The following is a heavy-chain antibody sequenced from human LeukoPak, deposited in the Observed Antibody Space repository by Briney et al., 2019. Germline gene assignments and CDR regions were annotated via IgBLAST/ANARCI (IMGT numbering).Heavy chain of an antibody. CDR2: ISTSSTYI. V-gene: IGHV3-21*06. CDR1: GFTFSAYA. J-gene: IGHJ4*02. Sequence: GGSLRLSCEASGFTFSAYAMTWVRQAPGQGLEWVSSISTSSTYIYYADSVKGRFTISRDNAKNSLYLQMNSLRAEDTAVYYCARDPPFIIGTTFFDYWGQGTLVTVSS. D-gene: IGHD1-20*01. CDR3: ARDPPFIIGTTFFDY.